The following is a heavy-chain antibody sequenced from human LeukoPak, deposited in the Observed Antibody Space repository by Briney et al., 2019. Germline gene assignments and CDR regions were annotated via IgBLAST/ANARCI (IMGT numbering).Heavy chain of an antibody. CDR1: GFTFSSYW. J-gene: IGHJ4*02. D-gene: IGHD2-2*01. V-gene: IGHV3-7*03. CDR2: IKQDGSEK. Sequence: GGSLRLSCAASGFTFSSYWMSWVRQAPGKGLEWVANIKQDGSEKYYVDSVKGRFTISRDNAKNSLYLQMNSLRADDTAVYYCARGVRYCSSTSCFFDYWGQGTLVTVSS. CDR3: ARGVRYCSSTSCFFDY.